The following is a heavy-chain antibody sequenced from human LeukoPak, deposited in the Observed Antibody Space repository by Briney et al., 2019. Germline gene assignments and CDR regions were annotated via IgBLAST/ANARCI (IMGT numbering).Heavy chain of an antibody. CDR2: IKQDGSEK. CDR1: GFTFSSNW. J-gene: IGHJ4*02. D-gene: IGHD2-21*01. V-gene: IGHV3-7*01. Sequence: GGSLRLSCAASGFTFSSNWMSWVRQAPGKGLEWVANIKQDGSEKYYVDSVKGRFTISRDNAKNSLYLQTNSLRAEDTAVYYCARPAADCGGDCYWAFDYWGQGTLVTVSS. CDR3: ARPAADCGGDCYWAFDY.